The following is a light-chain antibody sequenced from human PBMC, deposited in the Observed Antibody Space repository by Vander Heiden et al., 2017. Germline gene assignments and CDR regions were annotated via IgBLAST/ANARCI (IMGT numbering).Light chain of an antibody. CDR1: QGISSY. CDR3: QQDDSYPIT. V-gene: IGKV1-8*01. CDR2: AAS. Sequence: AIRMTQSPSSFSASTGDRVTITCRASQGISSYLAWYQQKPGKAPKLLIYAASTLQSGVPSRFSGSGSGTDFTLTISCLQSEDFATYYCQQDDSYPITFGQGTRLXIK. J-gene: IGKJ5*01.